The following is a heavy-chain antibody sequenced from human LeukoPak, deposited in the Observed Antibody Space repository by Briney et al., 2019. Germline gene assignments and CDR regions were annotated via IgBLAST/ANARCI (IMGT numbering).Heavy chain of an antibody. CDR1: GFTFSSYA. V-gene: IGHV3-23*01. Sequence: GGSLRLSCTASGFTFSSYAMNWVHQAPGKGLEWVSGISGSGTSTYYADSVKGRFTISRDNSKNTLYLQMNSLRAEDTAVYYCAKPAGWYYDSSGYFNYWGQGILVTVSS. CDR2: ISGSGTST. CDR3: AKPAGWYYDSSGYFNY. D-gene: IGHD3-22*01. J-gene: IGHJ4*02.